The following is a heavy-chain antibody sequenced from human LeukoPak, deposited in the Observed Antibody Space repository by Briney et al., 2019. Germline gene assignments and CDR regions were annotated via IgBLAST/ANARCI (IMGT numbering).Heavy chain of an antibody. CDR2: ISRSSNYI. D-gene: IGHD5-24*01. Sequence: GGSLRLSXAASGFTFSSYSMNWVRQAPGKGLEWVSSISRSSNYIYYADSVKGRFTISRDNAKNSLYLQINSLRAEDTSVYYCARGENNYGYYYFDYWGQGILVTVSS. CDR1: GFTFSSYS. CDR3: ARGENNYGYYYFDY. J-gene: IGHJ4*02. V-gene: IGHV3-21*01.